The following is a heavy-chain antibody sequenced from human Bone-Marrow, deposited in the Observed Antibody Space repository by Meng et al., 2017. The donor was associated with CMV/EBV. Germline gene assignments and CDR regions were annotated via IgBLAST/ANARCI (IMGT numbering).Heavy chain of an antibody. D-gene: IGHD4-11*01. CDR1: GYSFTSYW. Sequence: GGSLRLSCKGSGYSFTSYWIGWVRQMPGKGLEWMGIIYPGDSDTRYGPSFQGQVTISADKSISTAYLQWSSLKASDTAMYYCARTLPYSNYGGHFDYWGQGTLVTVSS. J-gene: IGHJ4*02. V-gene: IGHV5-51*01. CDR3: ARTLPYSNYGGHFDY. CDR2: IYPGDSDT.